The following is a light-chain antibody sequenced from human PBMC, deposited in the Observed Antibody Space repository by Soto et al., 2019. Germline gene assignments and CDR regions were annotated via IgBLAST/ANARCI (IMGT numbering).Light chain of an antibody. CDR1: NLGNKN. Sequence: SYELTQPPSVSVSPGQTASITCSGDNLGNKNACWYQKKPGQSPVLVIYHSTKRPSGIPGRFSGSSSGNTATLIISATRAMDEADYYCQAWDSSTLLLGGGTKVTVL. CDR2: HST. J-gene: IGLJ2*01. V-gene: IGLV3-1*01. CDR3: QAWDSSTLL.